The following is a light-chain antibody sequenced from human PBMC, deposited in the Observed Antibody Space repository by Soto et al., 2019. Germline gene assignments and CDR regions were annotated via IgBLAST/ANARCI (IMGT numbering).Light chain of an antibody. V-gene: IGKV1-5*03. CDR3: QQLNMYPFT. CDR2: KAS. CDR1: QTISSW. J-gene: IGKJ3*01. Sequence: DIQMTQSPSTLSGSVGDRVTITCRASQTISSWLAWYQQKPGKAPKLLIYKASTLKSGVPSRFSGSGSGTEFTLTISSLQPEDFATYYCQQLNMYPFTFGPGTKVDIK.